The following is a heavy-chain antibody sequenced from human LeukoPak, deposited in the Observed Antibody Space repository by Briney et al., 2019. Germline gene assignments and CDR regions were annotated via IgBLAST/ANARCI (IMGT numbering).Heavy chain of an antibody. D-gene: IGHD6-19*01. CDR3: AREYTLYRSGWFLDY. Sequence: SETLSLTCAVYGGSLSGHYWSWIRQPPGEGLEWIGEINHSGSANYNPSLKSRVTISTDTSRSQFSLNLSSVTAADTAVYYCAREYTLYRSGWFLDYWGQGTVVTVSS. J-gene: IGHJ4*02. V-gene: IGHV4-34*01. CDR1: GGSLSGHY. CDR2: INHSGSA.